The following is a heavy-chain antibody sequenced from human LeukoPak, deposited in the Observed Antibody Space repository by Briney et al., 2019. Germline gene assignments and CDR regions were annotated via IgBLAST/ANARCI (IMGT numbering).Heavy chain of an antibody. Sequence: SQTLSLTCTVSGGSISSGGYYWSWIRQHPGKGLEWIGYIYYSGSTYYNPSLKSRVTISVDTSKNQFSLKLSSVTAADTAVYYCARDPRFLEWAYGMDVWGQGTTVTVSS. D-gene: IGHD3-3*01. CDR1: GGSISSGGYY. J-gene: IGHJ6*02. CDR3: ARDPRFLEWAYGMDV. V-gene: IGHV4-30-4*08. CDR2: IYYSGST.